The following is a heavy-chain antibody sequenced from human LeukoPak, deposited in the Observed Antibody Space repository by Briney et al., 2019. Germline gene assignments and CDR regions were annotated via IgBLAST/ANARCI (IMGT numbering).Heavy chain of an antibody. CDR3: ARKPGEYQLLPDY. J-gene: IGHJ4*02. D-gene: IGHD2-2*01. CDR2: NSRSGTTI. CDR1: GFTFNSYE. Sequence: PGGSLRLSCAASGFTFNSYEMNWVRQAPGKGLEWVSYNSRSGTTIYNADSVKGRFTTSRDNAKNSLFLQMNSLRAEDTAVYYCARKPGEYQLLPDYWGQGTLVTVSS. V-gene: IGHV3-48*03.